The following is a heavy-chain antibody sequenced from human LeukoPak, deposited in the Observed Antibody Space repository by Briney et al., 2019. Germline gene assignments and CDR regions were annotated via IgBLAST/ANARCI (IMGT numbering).Heavy chain of an antibody. D-gene: IGHD3/OR15-3a*01. V-gene: IGHV3-7*01. CDR3: ATLGTGHRYYYYYTDV. CDR2: IKQDGNEK. Sequence: GGSLRLSCAASGFRFNTYWMSWVRQAPGKGLEWVANIKQDGNEKYYADSVKGRFTISRDNGKNSLDLQMNSLRAEDTAVYYCATLGTGHRYYYYYTDVWGKGTTVTISS. J-gene: IGHJ6*03. CDR1: GFRFNTYW.